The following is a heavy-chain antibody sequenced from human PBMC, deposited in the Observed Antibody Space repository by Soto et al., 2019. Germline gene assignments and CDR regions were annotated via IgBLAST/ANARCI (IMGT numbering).Heavy chain of an antibody. D-gene: IGHD3-22*01. Sequence: QVRLVQSEAEVKKAGSSVKVSCKVSGGTFISDAVTWVRQAPGQGLEWMGGVIPMLPKANYAQKFQGRATISADKATSTVYMELHSLKSEDTAVYYCARCHSDSSGPGYLDSWGQGTLVTV. V-gene: IGHV1-69*06. CDR3: ARCHSDSSGPGYLDS. CDR1: GGTFISDA. J-gene: IGHJ4*02. CDR2: VIPMLPKA.